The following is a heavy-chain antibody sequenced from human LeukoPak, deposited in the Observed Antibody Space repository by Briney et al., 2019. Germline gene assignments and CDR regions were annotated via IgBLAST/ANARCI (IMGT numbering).Heavy chain of an antibody. J-gene: IGHJ4*02. CDR3: ARETGNSAFDY. V-gene: IGHV4-34*01. Sequence: SETLSLTCAVYGGSFSGYYWSWIRQPPGKGLEWIGEINHSGSTNYNPSLKSRVTISVDTSKNQFSLKLSSVTAADTAVYYCARETGNSAFDYWGQGTLVTVSS. CDR2: INHSGST. CDR1: GGSFSGYY. D-gene: IGHD4-23*01.